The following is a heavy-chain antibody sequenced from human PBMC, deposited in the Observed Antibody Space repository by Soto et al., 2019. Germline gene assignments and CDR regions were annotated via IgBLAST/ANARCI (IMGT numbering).Heavy chain of an antibody. D-gene: IGHD3-16*01. J-gene: IGHJ5*02. CDR2: IYYSGST. CDR1: GGSISSGGYY. Sequence: SETLSLTCTVSGGSISSGGYYWSWIRQHPGKGLEWIGYIYYSGSTYYNPSHKSRVTISVDTSKNQFSLKLSSVTAADTAVYYCARVGGINWFDPWGQGTLVTVSS. CDR3: ARVGGINWFDP. V-gene: IGHV4-31*03.